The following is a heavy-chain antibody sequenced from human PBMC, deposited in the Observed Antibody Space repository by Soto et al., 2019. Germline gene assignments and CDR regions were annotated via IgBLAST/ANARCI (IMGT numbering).Heavy chain of an antibody. D-gene: IGHD1-1*01. CDR3: AKEALATGTTYFF. J-gene: IGHJ4*02. CDR2: IMPIFNAP. Sequence: QVQLVQSGAEVKKPGSSVKVSCKASGGIFNTYTFTWVRQAPGQGLEWLGSIMPIFNAPKYAQRFQDRLTITADEPTSTVYMELNGLRSEDTAVFFCAKEALATGTTYFFWGQGTLVTVSS. V-gene: IGHV1-69*18. CDR1: GGIFNTYT.